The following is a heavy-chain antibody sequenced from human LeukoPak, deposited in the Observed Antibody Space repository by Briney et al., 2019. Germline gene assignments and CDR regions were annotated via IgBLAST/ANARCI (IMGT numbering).Heavy chain of an antibody. V-gene: IGHV4-39*02. CDR2: IYYSGST. D-gene: IGHD3-22*01. CDR3: AREFLSYYDSSGYYYGWYFDL. J-gene: IGHJ2*01. CDR1: GGSISSGSYY. Sequence: SENLSLTCTVSGGSISSGSYYWGWIRQPPGKGLEWIGSIYYSGSTYYNPSLKSRVTISVDTSKNQFSLKLSSVTAADTAVYYCAREFLSYYDSSGYYYGWYFDLWGRGTLVTVSS.